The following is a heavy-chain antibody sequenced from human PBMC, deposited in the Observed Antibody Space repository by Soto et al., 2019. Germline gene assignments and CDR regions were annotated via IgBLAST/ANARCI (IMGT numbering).Heavy chain of an antibody. D-gene: IGHD3-3*01. CDR3: ARARKGTILGGAYY. CDR1: GYTFTSYA. V-gene: IGHV1-3*05. J-gene: IGHJ4*02. CDR2: INAGNGNT. Sequence: QVQLVQSGAEEKKPGASVKVSCKASGYTFTSYAMHWVRQAPGQRLEWMGWINAGNGNTKYSQKFQGRVTITRDTSASTANMELSSLRSEATAVYYCARARKGTILGGAYYWGQGTLVTVSS.